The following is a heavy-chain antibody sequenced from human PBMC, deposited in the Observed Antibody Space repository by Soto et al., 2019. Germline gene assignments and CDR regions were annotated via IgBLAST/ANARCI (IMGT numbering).Heavy chain of an antibody. Sequence: GGSLRLSCAASGFTFSNAWMSWVRQAPGKGLEWVGRIKSKTDGGTTDYAAPVKGRFTISRDDSKNTLYLQMNSLKTEDTAVYYCTTFGRRYNWNYSLYYYYYMDVWGKGTTVTVSS. V-gene: IGHV3-15*01. D-gene: IGHD1-7*01. CDR3: TTFGRRYNWNYSLYYYYYMDV. J-gene: IGHJ6*03. CDR1: GFTFSNAW. CDR2: IKSKTDGGTT.